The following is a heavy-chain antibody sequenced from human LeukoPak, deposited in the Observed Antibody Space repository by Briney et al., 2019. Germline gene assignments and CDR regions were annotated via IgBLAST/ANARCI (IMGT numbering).Heavy chain of an antibody. D-gene: IGHD2-2*01. Sequence: PGGSLRLSCAASGFTFSSYAMSWVRQAPGKGLEWVSAISGSGGSTYYADSVKGRFTISRDNSKNTLYLQMINLRVEDMALYYCAKYLCSTSKCYRDFQHWGQGTLVTVSS. CDR3: AKYLCSTSKCYRDFQH. CDR2: ISGSGGST. J-gene: IGHJ1*01. CDR1: GFTFSSYA. V-gene: IGHV3-23*01.